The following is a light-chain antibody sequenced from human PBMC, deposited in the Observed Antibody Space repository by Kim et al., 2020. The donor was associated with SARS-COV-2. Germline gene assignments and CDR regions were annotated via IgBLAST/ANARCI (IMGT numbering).Light chain of an antibody. CDR1: NIGSKI. CDR3: QVWDSSTWV. CDR2: RDS. Sequence: VPLGKTASITCGGNNIGSKIVHWYQQKPGQAPVLFFYRDSNRPSGIPERFSGSNSGNTATLTISRAQAGNEADYYCQVWDSSTWVFGGGTQLTVL. V-gene: IGLV3-9*01. J-gene: IGLJ3*02.